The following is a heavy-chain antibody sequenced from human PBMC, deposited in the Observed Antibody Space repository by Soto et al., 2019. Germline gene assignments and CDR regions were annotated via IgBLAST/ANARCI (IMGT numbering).Heavy chain of an antibody. CDR3: ARRGGYCSGGSCPGYYYYYMDV. J-gene: IGHJ6*03. D-gene: IGHD2-15*01. V-gene: IGHV4-30-4*01. CDR1: GGSITSADYY. Sequence: SETLSLTCTISGGSITSADYYWTWIRQFPGKGLEWIAYIYSSGTTHYNPSLKSRVTISVDTSNNQFSLKLSSVTAADTAVYYCARRGGYCSGGSCPGYYYYYMDVWGKGTTVTVSS. CDR2: IYSSGTT.